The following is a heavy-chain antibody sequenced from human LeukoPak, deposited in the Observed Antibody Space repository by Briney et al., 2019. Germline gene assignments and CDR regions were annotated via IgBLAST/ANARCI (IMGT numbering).Heavy chain of an antibody. V-gene: IGHV1-8*01. CDR1: GFPFTRYD. Sequence: ASVKVSCKASGFPFTRYDINWVRQTSARGLEWMGWMNPNTGNTGCAQKFQGRVTMTRETSTSTAFMELRDLRSEDTAVYYCVRDGEGVGISVNYWFDPWGQGTPVTVSS. D-gene: IGHD3-10*01. CDR3: VRDGEGVGISVNYWFDP. CDR2: MNPNTGNT. J-gene: IGHJ5*02.